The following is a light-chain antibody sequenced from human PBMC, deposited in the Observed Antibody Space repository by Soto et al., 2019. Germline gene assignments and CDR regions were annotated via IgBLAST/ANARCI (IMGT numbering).Light chain of an antibody. CDR2: GAS. CDR3: QQYGSLPHPWVT. V-gene: IGKV3-20*01. J-gene: IGKJ2*01. Sequence: EIVLTQSPGTLSLSQGERATLSCRASQSVSSSYLAWYQQKPGQAPRLLISGASTRATGIPDRFSGSGSESDFALTITRLEPEDFAVYYCQQYGSLPHPWVTFGQGTKLEIK. CDR1: QSVSSSY.